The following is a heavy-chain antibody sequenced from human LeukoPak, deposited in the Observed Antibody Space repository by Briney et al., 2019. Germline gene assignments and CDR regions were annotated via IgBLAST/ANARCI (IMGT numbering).Heavy chain of an antibody. Sequence: GGSLRLSCAASGFTSSSYSMNWVRQAPGKGLEWVSHISSSSTIYYADSVKGRFTMSRDNAKNSVYLQMNSLRAEDTAVYYCARGGDYWGQGTLVTVSS. CDR3: ARGGDY. D-gene: IGHD3-16*01. CDR1: GFTSSSYS. V-gene: IGHV3-48*01. CDR2: ISSSSTI. J-gene: IGHJ4*02.